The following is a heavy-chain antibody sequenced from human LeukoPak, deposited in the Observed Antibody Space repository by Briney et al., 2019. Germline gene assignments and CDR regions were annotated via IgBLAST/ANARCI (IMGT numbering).Heavy chain of an antibody. CDR2: ISSSSSYI. Sequence: GGSLRLSCAASGFTFSSYSMNWVRQAPGKGLEWVSSISSSSSYIYYADSVKGRFTISRDNAKNSLYLQMNSLRAEDTAVYYCARFGDTAMGDAFDIWGQGTMVTVSS. CDR3: ARFGDTAMGDAFDI. V-gene: IGHV3-21*01. J-gene: IGHJ3*02. D-gene: IGHD5-18*01. CDR1: GFTFSSYS.